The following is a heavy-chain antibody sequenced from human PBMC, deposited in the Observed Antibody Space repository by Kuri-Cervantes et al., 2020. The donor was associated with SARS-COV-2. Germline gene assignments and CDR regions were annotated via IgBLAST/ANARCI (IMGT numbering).Heavy chain of an antibody. CDR1: GDSFSGYY. D-gene: IGHD6-13*01. J-gene: IGHJ4*02. CDR2: IYFTGST. Sequence: SETLSLTCTLSGDSFSGYYWSWVRQPPGKGLEWIGHIYFTGSTHYNPSLKSRATISVDTSKNQFSLKLSSVTAADTAVYYCARGLAAAGTRFDYWGQGTLVTVSS. V-gene: IGHV4-59*12. CDR3: ARGLAAAGTRFDY.